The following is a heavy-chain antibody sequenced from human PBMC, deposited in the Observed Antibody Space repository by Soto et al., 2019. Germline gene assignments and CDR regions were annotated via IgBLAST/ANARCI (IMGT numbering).Heavy chain of an antibody. J-gene: IGHJ3*02. V-gene: IGHV1-69*04. D-gene: IGHD5-12*01. CDR2: IIPILGIA. CDR3: ARDKSHSGYDWGAFDI. Sequence: SVKVSCKASGGTFSSYTISWVRQAPGQGLEWMGRIIPILGIANYAQKFQGRVTITADKSTSTAYMELSSLRSEDTAVYYCARDKSHSGYDWGAFDIWGQGTMVTVSS. CDR1: GGTFSSYT.